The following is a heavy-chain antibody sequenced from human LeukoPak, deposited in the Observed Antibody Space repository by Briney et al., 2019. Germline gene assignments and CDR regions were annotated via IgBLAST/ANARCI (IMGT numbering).Heavy chain of an antibody. CDR2: VSGSGRNT. CDR3: ARRGVQPADY. V-gene: IGHV3-23*01. CDR1: GFTFSNYA. Sequence: GGSLRLSCAGSGFTFSNYAMTWVRQAPGKGLEWVSSVSGSGRNTFYPDSVEGRFTISRDNAKNSLYLQMNSLRAKDTAVYYCARRGVQPADYWGQGTLVTVSS. J-gene: IGHJ4*02.